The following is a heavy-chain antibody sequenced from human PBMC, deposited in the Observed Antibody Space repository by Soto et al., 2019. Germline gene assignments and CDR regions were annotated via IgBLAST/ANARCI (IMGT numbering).Heavy chain of an antibody. V-gene: IGHV1-3*01. J-gene: IGHJ4*02. CDR3: AKGSRMWTPDY. Sequence: ASVKVSCKTSGYTFTDYAILWVRQAPGQALEWLGWIAAGNGNTRFSQKFQGRVTITRDTSATTAYMELTSLRSEDPAVYYCAKGSRMWTPDYWGQGTLVTVSS. CDR1: GYTFTDYA. CDR2: IAAGNGNT. D-gene: IGHD2-21*01.